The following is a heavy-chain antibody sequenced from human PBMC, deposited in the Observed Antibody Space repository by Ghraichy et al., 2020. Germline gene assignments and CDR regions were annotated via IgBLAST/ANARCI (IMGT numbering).Heavy chain of an antibody. CDR2: IRGAASGGST. Sequence: GGSLRLSCQTSGFSFGDYMMSWVRQAPGKGLEWISFIRGAASGGSTEHAASVKDRFTISRDDPKSVAYLHMKSLKREDTALYFCARVNCSRAICFFDYWGQGTLVTVTS. D-gene: IGHD2-2*01. J-gene: IGHJ4*02. CDR3: ARVNCSRAICFFDY. V-gene: IGHV3-49*04. CDR1: GFSFGDYM.